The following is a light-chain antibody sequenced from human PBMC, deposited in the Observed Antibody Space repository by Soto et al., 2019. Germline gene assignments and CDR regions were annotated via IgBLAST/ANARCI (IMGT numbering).Light chain of an antibody. CDR1: QSVSSSY. CDR2: GTS. J-gene: IGKJ1*01. V-gene: IGKV3-20*01. Sequence: EIVLTQSPGTLSLSPGERATLSCRASQSVSSSYLAWYQQKPGQAPRLLIYGTSSRATAIPDRFSGSGSGTDFTLTINRLEPEDFAVYYCQQYGSSSWTFGQGTKVEIK. CDR3: QQYGSSSWT.